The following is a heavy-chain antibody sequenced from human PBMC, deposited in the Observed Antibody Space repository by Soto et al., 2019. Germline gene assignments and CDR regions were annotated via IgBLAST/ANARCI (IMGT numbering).Heavy chain of an antibody. D-gene: IGHD1-26*01. J-gene: IGHJ5*01. V-gene: IGHV6-1*01. CDR2: TYYRSKWYN. CDR3: ARPEEYSGRPFAFPAQRTPVPDS. Sequence: SQTLSLTCAISGDTVSTNSASWNWIRQSPSRGLEWLGRTYYRSKWYNDYVVSVKSRITINPDTSKNQFSLQLDSVTPEDTAIYYCARPEEYSGRPFAFPAQRTPVPDS. CDR1: GDTVSTNSAS.